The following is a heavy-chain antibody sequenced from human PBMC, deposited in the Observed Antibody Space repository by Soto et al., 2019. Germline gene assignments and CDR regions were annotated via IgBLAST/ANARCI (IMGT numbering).Heavy chain of an antibody. V-gene: IGHV3-53*01. CDR2: IYRSDFI. J-gene: IGHJ4*02. D-gene: IGHD3-10*01. Sequence: EVQLVESGGGLIQQGGSLRLSCAASGFRVTNNYMSWVRQAPGKGLEWVAVIYRSDFINYADSVKGRFTISRDNSKNTVYLQMNSLRVEDTALYYCATSESYYFDYWGQGTRVAVSS. CDR3: ATSESYYFDY. CDR1: GFRVTNNY.